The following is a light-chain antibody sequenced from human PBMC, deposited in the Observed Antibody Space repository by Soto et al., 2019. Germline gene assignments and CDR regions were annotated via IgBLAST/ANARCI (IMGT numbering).Light chain of an antibody. J-gene: IGLJ1*01. V-gene: IGLV2-14*02. CDR1: RSDVGSGSHNL. CDR3: SSYAGSSNV. CDR2: EVN. Sequence: QSALAQPPSVSGSPGQSITISCAGTRSDVGSGSHNLVSWYQHRPGKAPKLMIYEVNKRPSGVPDRFSGSKSGNTASPTVSGLQAEDEADYYCSSYAGSSNVFGTGTKVTVL.